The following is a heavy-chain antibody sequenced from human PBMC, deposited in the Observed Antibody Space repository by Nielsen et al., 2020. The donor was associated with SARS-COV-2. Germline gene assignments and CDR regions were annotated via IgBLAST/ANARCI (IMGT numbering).Heavy chain of an antibody. D-gene: IGHD4-17*01. CDR2: IYYSGST. CDR3: ARHSMTTVTKYYFDY. Sequence: SETLSLTCAVYGGSFSGYYWSWIRQPPGKGLEWIGYIYYSGSTNYNPSLKSRVTISVDTSKNQFSLKLSSVTAADTAVYYCARHSMTTVTKYYFDYWGQGTLVTVSS. J-gene: IGHJ4*02. V-gene: IGHV4-59*01. CDR1: GGSFSGYY.